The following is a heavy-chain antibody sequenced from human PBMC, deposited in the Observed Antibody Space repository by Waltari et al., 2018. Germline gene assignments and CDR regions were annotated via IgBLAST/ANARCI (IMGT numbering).Heavy chain of an antibody. CDR3: AVTTVVTGDAFDI. Sequence: QVQLQESGPGLVKPSETLSLPCTVSGGSISSYYWSWIRQPPGKGLEWIGYIYYSGSTNYNPSLKSRVTISVDTSKNQFSLKLSSVTAADTAVYYCAVTTVVTGDAFDIWGQGTMVTVSS. J-gene: IGHJ3*02. V-gene: IGHV4-59*01. CDR2: IYYSGST. D-gene: IGHD4-17*01. CDR1: GGSISSYY.